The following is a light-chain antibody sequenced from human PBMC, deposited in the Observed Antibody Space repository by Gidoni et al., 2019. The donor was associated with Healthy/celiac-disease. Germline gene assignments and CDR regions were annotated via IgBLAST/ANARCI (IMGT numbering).Light chain of an antibody. CDR2: DGS. CDR3: CSYAGSYTYV. Sequence: HSPLPQPRSVSGSPGPSVTISCTGTSRDVGSYSYVSWYHQPPGKAPKLMIYDGSKRPSGVPDRFSGCKAGNTASVTSAGLQEDDEADYYCCSYAGSYTYVFGTGTKVTVL. V-gene: IGLV2-11*01. J-gene: IGLJ1*01. CDR1: SRDVGSYSY.